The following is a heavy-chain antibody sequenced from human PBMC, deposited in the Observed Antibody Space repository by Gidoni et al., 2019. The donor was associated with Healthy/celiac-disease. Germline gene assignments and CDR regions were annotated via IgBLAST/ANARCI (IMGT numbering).Heavy chain of an antibody. CDR1: GGSFSGYY. Sequence: QVQLQQWGAGLLKPSETLSLTCAVHGGSFSGYYWSWIRQPPGKGLEWIGEINHSGSTNYNPSLKSRVTISVDTSKNQFSLKLSSVTAADTAVYYCARVGYSRRGLDYWGQGTLVTVSS. CDR2: INHSGST. J-gene: IGHJ4*02. V-gene: IGHV4-34*01. D-gene: IGHD6-13*01. CDR3: ARVGYSRRGLDY.